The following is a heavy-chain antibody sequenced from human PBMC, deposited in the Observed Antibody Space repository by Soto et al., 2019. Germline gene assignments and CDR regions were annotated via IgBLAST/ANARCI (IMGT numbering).Heavy chain of an antibody. J-gene: IGHJ3*02. Sequence: GGSLRLSCAASGFTFSSYGVHWVRQAPGKGLEWVAVISYDGSNKYYADSVKGRFTISRDNSKNTLYLQMNSLRAEDTAVYYCANLHPPSQLLPDDAFDIWGQGTMVTVSS. CDR1: GFTFSSYG. V-gene: IGHV3-30*18. CDR2: ISYDGSNK. D-gene: IGHD2-2*01. CDR3: ANLHPPSQLLPDDAFDI.